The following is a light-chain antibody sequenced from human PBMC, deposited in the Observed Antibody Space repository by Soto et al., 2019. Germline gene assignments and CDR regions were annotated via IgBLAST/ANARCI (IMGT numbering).Light chain of an antibody. CDR1: QSFSTW. CDR2: KTS. V-gene: IGKV1-5*03. Sequence: DIQMTQSPSTLSASVGDRVTITCRASQSFSTWLAWYQQKPGKAPNLLIYKTSILESGVPSRFSGSGTVTEFTLTISSLQHDDFATYCCQQYNSNPLTIGGATKVESK. CDR3: QQYNSNPLT. J-gene: IGKJ4*01.